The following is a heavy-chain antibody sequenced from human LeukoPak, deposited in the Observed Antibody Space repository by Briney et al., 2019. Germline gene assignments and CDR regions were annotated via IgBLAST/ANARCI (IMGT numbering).Heavy chain of an antibody. CDR2: INHSGST. V-gene: IGHV4-34*01. Sequence: SETLSLTCAVYGGSFSGYYWSWIRQPPGRGLEWIGEINHSGSTNYNPSLKSRVTISVDTSKNQFSLELSSVTAADTAVYCCARGRGNLIAARLDYWGQGTLVTVSS. CDR1: GGSFSGYY. J-gene: IGHJ4*02. D-gene: IGHD6-6*01. CDR3: ARGRGNLIAARLDY.